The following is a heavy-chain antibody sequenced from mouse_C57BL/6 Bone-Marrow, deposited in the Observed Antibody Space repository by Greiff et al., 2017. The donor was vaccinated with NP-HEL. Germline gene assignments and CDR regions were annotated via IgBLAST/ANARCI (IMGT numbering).Heavy chain of an antibody. J-gene: IGHJ3*01. CDR1: GFTFSSYA. Sequence: DVMLVESGEGLVKPGGSLKLSCAASGFTFSSYAMSWVRQTPEKRLEWVAYISSGGDYIYYADTVKGRFTISRDNARNTLYLQMSSLKSEDTAMYYCTRGRDYYGSSSWFAYWGQGTLVTVSA. V-gene: IGHV5-9-1*02. CDR2: ISSGGDYI. D-gene: IGHD1-1*01. CDR3: TRGRDYYGSSSWFAY.